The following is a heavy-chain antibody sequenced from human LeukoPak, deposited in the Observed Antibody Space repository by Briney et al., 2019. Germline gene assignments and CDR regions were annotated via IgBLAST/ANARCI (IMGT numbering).Heavy chain of an antibody. CDR3: ARGNYYETKAADY. Sequence: GGSLRLSCAASGFTFSSYAMHWVRQAPGKGLEWVAVISYDGSNKYYADSVKGRFTISRDNSKNALYLQMNSLRAEDTAVYYCARGNYYETKAADYWGQGTLVTVSS. J-gene: IGHJ4*02. CDR1: GFTFSSYA. V-gene: IGHV3-30-3*01. D-gene: IGHD3-22*01. CDR2: ISYDGSNK.